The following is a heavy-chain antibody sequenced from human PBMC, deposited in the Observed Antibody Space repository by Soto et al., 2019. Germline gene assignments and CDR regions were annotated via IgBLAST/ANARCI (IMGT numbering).Heavy chain of an antibody. CDR1: GYTFTRYG. Sequence: ASGKVSCKASGYTFTRYGISWVRQAPGQGLEWMGWISAYNGNTNYAQKLQGRVTMTTDTSTSTAYMELRSLRSDDTAVYYCARDDKGSSGWLFDYWGQGTLVTVSS. D-gene: IGHD6-19*01. CDR3: ARDDKGSSGWLFDY. V-gene: IGHV1-18*01. CDR2: ISAYNGNT. J-gene: IGHJ4*02.